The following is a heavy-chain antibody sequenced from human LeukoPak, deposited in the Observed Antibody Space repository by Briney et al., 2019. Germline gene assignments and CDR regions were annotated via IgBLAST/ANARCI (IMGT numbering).Heavy chain of an antibody. D-gene: IGHD2-15*01. CDR2: ISSSGSTV. CDR1: GFTFSDYY. J-gene: IGHJ6*02. Sequence: GGSLRLSCAASGFTFSDYYMSWIRQAPGKGLEWVSYISSSGSTVYYADSVKGRFAISRDNAKNSLYLQMNSLRAEDTAVYYCARVVLRYYGMDVWGQGTTVTVSS. CDR3: ARVVLRYYGMDV. V-gene: IGHV3-11*01.